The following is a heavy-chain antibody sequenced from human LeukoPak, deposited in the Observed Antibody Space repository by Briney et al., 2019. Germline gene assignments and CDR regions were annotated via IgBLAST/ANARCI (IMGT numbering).Heavy chain of an antibody. CDR1: GGSISSYY. CDR2: IYYSGST. D-gene: IGHD4-23*01. Sequence: PSETLSLTCTVPGGSISSYYWSWIRQPPGKGLEWIGNIYYSGSTNYNPSLKSRVTMSADTSKNQFSLRVSSVTAADTAVYYCARDGNRRFDPWGQGTLVTVSS. V-gene: IGHV4-59*01. J-gene: IGHJ5*02. CDR3: ARDGNRRFDP.